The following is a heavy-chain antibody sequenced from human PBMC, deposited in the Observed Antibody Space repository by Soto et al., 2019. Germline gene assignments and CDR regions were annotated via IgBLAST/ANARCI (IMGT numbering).Heavy chain of an antibody. CDR2: IYYSGST. D-gene: IGHD3-10*01. CDR3: ARRGGGRFYFDY. Sequence: SETLSLTCTVSGGSISSYYWSWIRQPPGKGLEWIGNIYYSGSTNYNPSLKSRVTISIDTSKNQFSLKVSPVTAADTAVYYCARRGGGRFYFDYWGLGTLVTVSS. CDR1: GGSISSYY. V-gene: IGHV4-59*08. J-gene: IGHJ4*02.